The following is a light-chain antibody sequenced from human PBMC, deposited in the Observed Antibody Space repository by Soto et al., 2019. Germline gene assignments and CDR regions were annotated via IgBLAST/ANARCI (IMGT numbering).Light chain of an antibody. V-gene: IGLV2-14*01. CDR2: DVS. CDR3: SSFTTSSSVV. Sequence: QSALTQPASVSGSPGQSITISCTETSSDVGDYNYVSWYQQHPGKAPKLMLYDVSNRPSGVSNRFSGSKSGNTASLTISGLQAEDEADYYCSSFTTSSSVVFGGGTKPPS. CDR1: SSDVGDYNY. J-gene: IGLJ2*01.